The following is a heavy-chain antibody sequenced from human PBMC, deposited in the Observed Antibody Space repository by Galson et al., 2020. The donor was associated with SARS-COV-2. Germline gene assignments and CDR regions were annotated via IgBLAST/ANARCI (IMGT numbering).Heavy chain of an antibody. D-gene: IGHD2-15*01. J-gene: IGHJ6*03. CDR2: MSYDGSHK. CDR3: AKSYCTGGSCYSTDYYYYMDV. V-gene: IGHV3-30*18. Sequence: GGSLRLSCAASGFIFASYGMHWARQAPGKGLEWVAVMSYDGSHKYYADSVKGRFTISRDNSKNTLYLLMNSLRTEDTAVYYCAKSYCTGGSCYSTDYYYYMDVWGKGTTVTVSS. CDR1: GFIFASYG.